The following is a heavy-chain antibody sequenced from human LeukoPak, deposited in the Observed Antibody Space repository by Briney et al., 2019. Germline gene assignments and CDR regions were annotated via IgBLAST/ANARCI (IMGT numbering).Heavy chain of an antibody. CDR1: GFTFSSYS. Sequence: GGSLRLSCAASGFTFSSYSMNWVRQAPGKGLEWVSYISSSSSTIYYADSVKGRFTISRDNAKNSLYLQMNSLRAEDTAVYYCARDYGRIQLWELGFDYWGQGTLVTVSS. CDR3: ARDYGRIQLWELGFDY. J-gene: IGHJ4*02. CDR2: ISSSSSTI. D-gene: IGHD5-18*01. V-gene: IGHV3-48*01.